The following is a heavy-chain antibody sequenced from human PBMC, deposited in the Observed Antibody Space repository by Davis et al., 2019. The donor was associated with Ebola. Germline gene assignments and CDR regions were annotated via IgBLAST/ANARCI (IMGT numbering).Heavy chain of an antibody. CDR3: ARGGDYGGNLFYGMDV. Sequence: ASVKVSCKASGYTFTSYDINWVRQATGQGLEWMGWMNPNSGNTGYAQKFQGRVTMTRNTSISTAYMELSSLRSEDTAVYYCARGGDYGGNLFYGMDVWGQGTTVTVSS. CDR1: GYTFTSYD. V-gene: IGHV1-8*01. D-gene: IGHD4-23*01. CDR2: MNPNSGNT. J-gene: IGHJ6*02.